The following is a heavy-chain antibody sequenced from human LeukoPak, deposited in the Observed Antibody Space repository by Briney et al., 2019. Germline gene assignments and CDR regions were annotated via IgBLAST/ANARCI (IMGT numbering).Heavy chain of an antibody. CDR1: GFTFKDYG. V-gene: IGHV3-9*01. CDR2: INWNGGGT. Sequence: GRSLRLSCAATGFTFKDYGMHWVRQPPGKGLEWVSSINWNGGGTDYADSVQGRFTISRDNAKNSLYLQLSSLRPEDTALYYCAKHMRATNTYSFFGLDVWGQGTTVTVSS. CDR3: AKHMRATNTYSFFGLDV. J-gene: IGHJ6*02. D-gene: IGHD1-26*01.